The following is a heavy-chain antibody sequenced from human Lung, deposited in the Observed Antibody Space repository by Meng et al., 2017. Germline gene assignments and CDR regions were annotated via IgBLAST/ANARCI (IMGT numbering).Heavy chain of an antibody. V-gene: IGHV1-69*01. D-gene: IGHD3-10*01. CDR2: NSPIFGTA. CDR1: VCTFSRYA. CDR3: ARDNYGSGSYYPNWFDP. Sequence: QLVPEGGVVQKPCAPVKVPWQDSVCTFSRYAGSGVRQAPGKGVEWMGGNSPIFGTANYAQKFQGRVTITTDESTSTAYMELSSLRSEDTAVYYCARDNYGSGSYYPNWFDPWGQGTLVTVSS. J-gene: IGHJ5*02.